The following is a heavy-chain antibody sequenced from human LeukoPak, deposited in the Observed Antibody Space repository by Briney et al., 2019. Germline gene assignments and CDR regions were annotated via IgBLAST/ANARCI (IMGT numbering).Heavy chain of an antibody. CDR1: GFTFDDYG. J-gene: IGHJ3*02. CDR3: ARAHLRASAFDI. V-gene: IGHV3-20*04. CDR2: INWNGGST. D-gene: IGHD4-17*01. Sequence: WGSLRLSCAASGFTFDDYGMSWVRRAPGKGLEWVSGINWNGGSTGYADSVKGRFTISRDNAKNSLYLQMNCLRAEDTALYYCARAHLRASAFDIWGQGTMVTVSS.